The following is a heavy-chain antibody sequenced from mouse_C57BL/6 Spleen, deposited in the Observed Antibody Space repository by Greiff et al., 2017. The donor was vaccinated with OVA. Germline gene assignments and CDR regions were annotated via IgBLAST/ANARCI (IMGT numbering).Heavy chain of an antibody. V-gene: IGHV1-69*01. CDR1: GYTFTSYW. CDR3: ARGKAWFAY. CDR2: IDPSDSYT. Sequence: QVHVKQPGAELVMPGASVKLSCKASGYTFTSYWMHWVKQRPGQGLEWIGEIDPSDSYTNYNQKFKGKSTLTVDKSSSTAYMQLSSLTSEDSAVYYCARGKAWFAYWGQGTLVTVSA. J-gene: IGHJ3*01.